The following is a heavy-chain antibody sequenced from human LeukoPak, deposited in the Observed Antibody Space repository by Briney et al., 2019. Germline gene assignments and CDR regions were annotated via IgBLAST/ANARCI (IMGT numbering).Heavy chain of an antibody. J-gene: IGHJ4*02. Sequence: PGGSLRLSCAASGFTFGSYSMNWVRQAPGKGLEWVSSISSSSSYIYYADSVKGRFTISRDNAKNSLYLQMNSLRAEDTAVYYCARVTEAPYYFDYWGQGTLVTVSS. CDR2: ISSSSSYI. V-gene: IGHV3-21*01. CDR3: ARVTEAPYYFDY. CDR1: GFTFGSYS.